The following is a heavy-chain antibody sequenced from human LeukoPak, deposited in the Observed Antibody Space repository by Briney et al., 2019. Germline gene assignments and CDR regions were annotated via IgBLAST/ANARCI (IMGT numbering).Heavy chain of an antibody. CDR2: IKQDGIEK. J-gene: IGHJ4*02. CDR3: ARGRYSGYDGGFDY. Sequence: GGSLRLSRAASGFTFSGYWVSWVRQAPGKGLEWVSNIKQDGIEKYYEDPVKGRYTISRDNAKDSLYLQMNSLRAEDTAVYYCARGRYSGYDGGFDYWGQGTRVTLSS. V-gene: IGHV3-7*01. D-gene: IGHD5-12*01. CDR1: GFTFSGYW.